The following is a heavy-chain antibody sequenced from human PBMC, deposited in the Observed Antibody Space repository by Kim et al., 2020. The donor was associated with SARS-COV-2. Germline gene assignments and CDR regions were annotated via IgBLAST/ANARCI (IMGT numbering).Heavy chain of an antibody. Sequence: TFYAASVKGRFTISRDNTKNSLYLSMDGLTTEDTAFYYCAQDRTGSYDTWGQGALVTVSS. CDR3: AQDRTGSYDT. D-gene: IGHD1-26*01. CDR2: T. V-gene: IGHV3-43*01. J-gene: IGHJ5*02.